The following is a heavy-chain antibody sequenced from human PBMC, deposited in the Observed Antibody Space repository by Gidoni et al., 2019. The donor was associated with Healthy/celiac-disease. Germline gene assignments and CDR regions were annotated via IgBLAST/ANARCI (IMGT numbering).Heavy chain of an antibody. CDR3: VRGNYGMDV. V-gene: IGHV3-74*01. J-gene: IGHJ6*02. CDR2: INSDGSST. D-gene: IGHD3-10*01. Sequence: EEQLVESGGGLVQPGGSLRLSCVASGFTFRSHWMYWVRQAPGKGLVWVSRINSDGSSTSYADSVKGRFTISRDNAKNTLYLQMNSLRAEDMAIYYCVRGNYGMDVWGQGTTVTVSS. CDR1: GFTFRSHW.